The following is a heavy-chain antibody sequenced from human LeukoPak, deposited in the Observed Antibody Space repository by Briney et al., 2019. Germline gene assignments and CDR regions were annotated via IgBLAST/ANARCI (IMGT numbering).Heavy chain of an antibody. D-gene: IGHD2-15*01. V-gene: IGHV3-23*01. CDR1: GFTFSTYA. CDR3: AKSSGRYCSGGSCFDFDS. CDR2: IGHSGHTT. J-gene: IGHJ4*02. Sequence: GGSLRLSCAASGFTFSTYAMSWVRQAPGKGLEWVSAIGHSGHTTYYTDSVKGRFTISRDNSKNTLYLQMNSLRAEDMAVYYCAKSSGRYCSGGSCFDFDSWGQGTLVTVSS.